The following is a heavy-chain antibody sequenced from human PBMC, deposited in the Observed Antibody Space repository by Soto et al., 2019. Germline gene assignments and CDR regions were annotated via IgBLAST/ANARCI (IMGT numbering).Heavy chain of an antibody. Sequence: YPGLSSTAPGFTFSSYAVNWVRQSPGKGLELVSYIDSSGSLIDYADSVKGRFTISRDNAKNSLYLKMNSLRPEDTAVYFCARRGCAISSCYYTHYYGMAVWGHVT. V-gene: IGHV3-48*03. CDR3: ARRGCAISSCYYTHYYGMAV. D-gene: IGHD2-2*01. CDR1: GFTFSSYA. CDR2: IDSSGSLI. J-gene: IGHJ6*02.